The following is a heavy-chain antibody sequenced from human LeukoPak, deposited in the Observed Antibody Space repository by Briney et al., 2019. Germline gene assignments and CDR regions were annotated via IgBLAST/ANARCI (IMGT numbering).Heavy chain of an antibody. Sequence: GRSLRLSCAASGFTFSSYAMHWVRQAPGKGLEWVAVISYDGSNKYYADSVKGRFTISRDNSKNTLYLQMNSLRAEDTAVYYCARGGRGNRDGYTNAGGPSDYWGQGTLVTVSS. D-gene: IGHD5-24*01. CDR2: ISYDGSNK. CDR1: GFTFSSYA. J-gene: IGHJ4*02. CDR3: ARGGRGNRDGYTNAGGPSDY. V-gene: IGHV3-30*04.